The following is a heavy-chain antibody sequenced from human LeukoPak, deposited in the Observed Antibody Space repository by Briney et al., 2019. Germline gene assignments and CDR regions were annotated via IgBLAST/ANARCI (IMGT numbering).Heavy chain of an antibody. D-gene: IGHD1-14*01. J-gene: IGHJ6*02. CDR2: ISVRAATI. Sequence: GGSLRLSCAASGFGFGQYEMNWVRQAPGKGLEWIAYISVRAATIYCGDSAEGRFTISRDDAKNPLYLQMNGLRVEDTAIYYCAKDFPHWYEVPHGMDVWGQGTTVTV. V-gene: IGHV3-48*03. CDR3: AKDFPHWYEVPHGMDV. CDR1: GFGFGQYE.